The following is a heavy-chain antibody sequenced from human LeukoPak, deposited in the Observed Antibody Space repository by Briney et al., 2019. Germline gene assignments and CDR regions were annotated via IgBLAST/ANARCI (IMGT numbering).Heavy chain of an antibody. CDR1: GGSISSSDYF. D-gene: IGHD3-3*01. Sequence: PSETLSLTCTVSGGSISSSDYFWGWIRQPPGKGLDWIASIYYSGTTHYNPSLKSRVTMSVDTSKNQFSLKLSSVTAADTAVYYCALDYHYDFWSGYRRYFDYWGQGTLVTVSS. J-gene: IGHJ4*02. CDR2: IYYSGTT. V-gene: IGHV4-39*01. CDR3: ALDYHYDFWSGYRRYFDY.